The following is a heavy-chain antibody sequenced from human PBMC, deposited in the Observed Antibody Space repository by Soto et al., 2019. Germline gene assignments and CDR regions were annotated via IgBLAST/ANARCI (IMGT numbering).Heavy chain of an antibody. J-gene: IGHJ5*02. D-gene: IGHD2-15*01. Sequence: SETLSLTCAVYGGSFSGYYWSWIRQPPGKGLEWIGEINHSGSTNYNPSLKSRVTISVDTSKNQFSLKLSSVTAADTAVYYCAIGRDVVVVAARRHNWFDPWGQGTLVTVSS. CDR3: AIGRDVVVVAARRHNWFDP. CDR1: GGSFSGYY. V-gene: IGHV4-34*01. CDR2: INHSGST.